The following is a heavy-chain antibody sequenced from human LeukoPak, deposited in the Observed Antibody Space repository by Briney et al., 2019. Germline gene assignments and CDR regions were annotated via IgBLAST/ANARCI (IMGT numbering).Heavy chain of an antibody. CDR2: IKQDGSEK. D-gene: IGHD1-26*01. CDR3: ARGYSYSSILDY. J-gene: IGHJ4*02. V-gene: IGHV3-7*01. CDR1: GFTFSSYA. Sequence: GGSLRLSCAASGFTFSSYAMHWVRQAPGKGLEWVANIKQDGSEKYYVDSVKGRFTISRDNAKNSLYLQMNSLRAEDTAVYYCARGYSYSSILDYWGQGTLVTVSS.